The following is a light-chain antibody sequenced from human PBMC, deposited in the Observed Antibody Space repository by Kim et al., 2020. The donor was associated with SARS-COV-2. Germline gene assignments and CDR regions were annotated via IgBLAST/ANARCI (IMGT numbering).Light chain of an antibody. CDR1: RVGSSS. CDR2: GAS. Sequence: SAGKSTPLSWRASRVGSSSVAWYQKTPEAAPRLLIYGASTGTTGIPRRCSGSGSTAETTLTISRVQSEVFAVYFRQQYNLCPPITFGEGTKLEIK. J-gene: IGKJ5*01. CDR3: QQYNLCPPIT. V-gene: IGKV3-15*01.